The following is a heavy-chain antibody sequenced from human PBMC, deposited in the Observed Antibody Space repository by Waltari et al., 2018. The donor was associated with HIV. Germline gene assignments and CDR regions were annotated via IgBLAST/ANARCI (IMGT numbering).Heavy chain of an antibody. Sequence: QVQLVQSGAEVKKPGASVKVSCKASGYTFTGYYMHWVRQAPGQGLEWMGRINPNSGGTNYAQQFQGRVTMTRDTCISTAYMELSRLRSDDTAVYYCAREGARMTTMIYYYYGMDVWGQGTTVTVSS. CDR3: AREGARMTTMIYYYYGMDV. V-gene: IGHV1-2*06. CDR1: GYTFTGYY. J-gene: IGHJ6*02. D-gene: IGHD4-4*01. CDR2: INPNSGGT.